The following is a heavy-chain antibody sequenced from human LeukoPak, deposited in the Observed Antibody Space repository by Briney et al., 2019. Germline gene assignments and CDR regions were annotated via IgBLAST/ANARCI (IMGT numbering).Heavy chain of an antibody. V-gene: IGHV4-4*02. CDR2: IYHSGST. D-gene: IGHD3-10*01. CDR1: GGSISSSNW. CDR3: ARADLLWFGEWIPAGIDFVAFDI. Sequence: SGTLSLTCAVSGGSISSSNWWSRVRQPPGKGLEWIGEIYHSGSTNYNPSLKSRVTISVDKSKNQFSLKLSSVTAADTAVYYCARADLLWFGEWIPAGIDFVAFDIWGQGTMVTVSS. J-gene: IGHJ3*02.